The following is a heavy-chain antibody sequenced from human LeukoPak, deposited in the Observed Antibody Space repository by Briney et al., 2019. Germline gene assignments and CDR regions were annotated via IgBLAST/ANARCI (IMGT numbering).Heavy chain of an antibody. Sequence: GATVKVSCKVSGYTFTSYGISWVRQAPGQGLEWMGWISAYNGNTNYAQKLQGRVTMTTDTSTSTAYMELRSLRSDDTAVYYCARDWTIANMVRELDYWGQGTLVTVSS. CDR1: GYTFTSYG. V-gene: IGHV1-18*04. D-gene: IGHD3-10*01. J-gene: IGHJ4*02. CDR2: ISAYNGNT. CDR3: ARDWTIANMVRELDY.